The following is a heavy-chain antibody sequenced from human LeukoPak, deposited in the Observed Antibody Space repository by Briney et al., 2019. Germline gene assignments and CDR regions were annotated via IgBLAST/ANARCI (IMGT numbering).Heavy chain of an antibody. CDR2: LYPGDSNP. CDR1: GYSFTSYW. CDR3: ARVVADNWFDP. Sequence: GESLKISCKGSGYSFTSYWIGWVRQMPGKGLEWMGVLYPGDSNPRYSPSFQGQVTISADKSISTAYLQWSSLKASDTAMYYCARVVADNWFDPWGQGTLVTVSS. V-gene: IGHV5-51*01. D-gene: IGHD2-15*01. J-gene: IGHJ5*02.